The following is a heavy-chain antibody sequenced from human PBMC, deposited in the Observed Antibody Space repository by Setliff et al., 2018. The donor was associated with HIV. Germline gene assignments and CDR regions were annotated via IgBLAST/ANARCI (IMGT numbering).Heavy chain of an antibody. CDR3: SRNPCSGGSCPDAFDI. CDR2: IYYSGST. Sequence: PSETMSLTCTVAGGSISSYYWSWIRQPPGKGLEWIGYIYYSGSTNYNPSLKSRVTISVDTSKNQFSLKLSSVTAAYTAVYYCSRNPCSGGSCPDAFDIWGQGTMVTVS. D-gene: IGHD2-15*01. V-gene: IGHV4-59*01. J-gene: IGHJ3*02. CDR1: GGSISSYY.